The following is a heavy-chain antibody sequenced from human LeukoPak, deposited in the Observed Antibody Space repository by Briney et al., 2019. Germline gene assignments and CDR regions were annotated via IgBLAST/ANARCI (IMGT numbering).Heavy chain of an antibody. CDR1: AFSFSNYA. D-gene: IGHD3-3*01. CDR3: AKDGYDFWSAYQIDL. Sequence: QTGRSLRLSCAASAFSFSNYAMTWVSQAPGKGMEWDSAISGSDGSTYYSDSVTGRFTISRDNSKNTLYLQMTSLRTDDTAVYYCAKDGYDFWSAYQIDLWGQGTLVTVSS. V-gene: IGHV3-23*01. CDR2: ISGSDGST. J-gene: IGHJ5*02.